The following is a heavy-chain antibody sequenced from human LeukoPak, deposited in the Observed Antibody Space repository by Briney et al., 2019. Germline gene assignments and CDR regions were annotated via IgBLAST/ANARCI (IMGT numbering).Heavy chain of an antibody. CDR2: ISSSSSTI. CDR1: GFTFSSYS. J-gene: IGHJ4*02. Sequence: GGSLRLSCAASGFTFSSYSMNWVRQAPGKGLEWVSYISSSSSTIYYADSVTGRFTISRDNAKNSLYLQMNSLRAEDTAVYYCARGQWLLLWGQGTLVTVSS. CDR3: ARGQWLLL. D-gene: IGHD3-22*01. V-gene: IGHV3-48*01.